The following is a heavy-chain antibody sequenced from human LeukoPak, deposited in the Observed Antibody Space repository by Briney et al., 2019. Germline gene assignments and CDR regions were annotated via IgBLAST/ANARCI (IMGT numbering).Heavy chain of an antibody. D-gene: IGHD5/OR15-5a*01. J-gene: IGHJ4*02. V-gene: IGHV3-30*02. CDR2: IQDKGIDK. Sequence: GGSLRLSCEASGFTFIRYGFHWVRQAPGKVLEWVAYIQDKGIDKSYVDSVRGRFTVSRDDSKSTLYLHMNSLRAEDTGVYYCARDSRVWAFDYWGQGILVTVAS. CDR3: ARDSRVWAFDY. CDR1: GFTFIRYG.